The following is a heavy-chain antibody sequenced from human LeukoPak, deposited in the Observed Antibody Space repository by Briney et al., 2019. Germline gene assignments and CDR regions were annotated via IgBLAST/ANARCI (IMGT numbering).Heavy chain of an antibody. J-gene: IGHJ4*02. Sequence: ASVKVSCKASGYTFTSYGISWVRQAPGQGLEWMGWISAYNGNTNYAQKLQGRVTMTTDTSTTTAYMELRSLRSDDTAVYYCARDRDYYDSSALGYWGKGTLVTVSS. CDR3: ARDRDYYDSSALGY. D-gene: IGHD3-22*01. CDR2: ISAYNGNT. CDR1: GYTFTSYG. V-gene: IGHV1-18*01.